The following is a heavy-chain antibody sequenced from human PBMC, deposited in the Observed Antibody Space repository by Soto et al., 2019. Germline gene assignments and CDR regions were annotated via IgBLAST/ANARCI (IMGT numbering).Heavy chain of an antibody. CDR2: ISSSSSYI. V-gene: IGHV3-21*01. CDR3: ARGVGPSWSYYNSYFDY. J-gene: IGHJ4*02. CDR1: GFTFSSYS. Sequence: PGGSLRLSCAASGFTFSSYSMNWVRQAPGKGLEWVSSISSSSSYIYYADSVKGRFTISRDNAKNSLYLQMNSLGAEDTAVYYCARGVGPSWSYYNSYFDYWGQGTLVTVSS. D-gene: IGHD3-10*01.